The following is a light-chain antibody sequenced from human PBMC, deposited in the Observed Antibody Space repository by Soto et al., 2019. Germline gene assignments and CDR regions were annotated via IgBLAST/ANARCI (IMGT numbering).Light chain of an antibody. CDR2: EVS. CDR3: SSYTSSSTLVV. Sequence: QSVMTQPASVSGSPGQSSTISWTGTSSDVGGYNYVSWYQQHPGKAPKLMIYEVSNRPSGVSNRFSGSKSGDTASLTISGLQAEDEADYYCSSYTSSSTLVVFGGGTKLTVL. V-gene: IGLV2-14*01. CDR1: SSDVGGYNY. J-gene: IGLJ2*01.